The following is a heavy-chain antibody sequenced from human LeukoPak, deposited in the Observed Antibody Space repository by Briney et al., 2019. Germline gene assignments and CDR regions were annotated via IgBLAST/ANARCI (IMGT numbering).Heavy chain of an antibody. Sequence: PSETLSLTCAVYGGSFSGYYWSWIRQPPGKGLEWIGEINHSGSTNYNPSLKSRVTISVDTSKNQFSLKLSSVTAADTAVYYCARARRGMATIGDYFDYWGQGTLVTVSS. CDR3: ARARRGMATIGDYFDY. V-gene: IGHV4-34*01. CDR2: INHSGST. CDR1: GGSFSGYY. D-gene: IGHD5-24*01. J-gene: IGHJ4*02.